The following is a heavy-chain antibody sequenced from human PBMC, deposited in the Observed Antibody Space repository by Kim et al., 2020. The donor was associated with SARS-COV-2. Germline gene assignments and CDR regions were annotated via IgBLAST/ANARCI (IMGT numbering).Heavy chain of an antibody. CDR3: ASEEGMVRFLD. D-gene: IGHD3-10*01. J-gene: IGHJ4*02. Sequence: ANYAQKFQGRVTITADESTSTAYMELSSLRSEDTAVYYCASEEGMVRFLDWGQGTLVTVSS. CDR2: A. V-gene: IGHV1-69*01.